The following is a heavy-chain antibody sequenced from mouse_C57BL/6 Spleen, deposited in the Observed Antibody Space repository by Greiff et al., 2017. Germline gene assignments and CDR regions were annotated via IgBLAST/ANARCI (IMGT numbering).Heavy chain of an antibody. J-gene: IGHJ2*01. CDR1: GFTFSDYY. Sequence: EVKLMESEGGLVQPGSSMKLSCTASGFTFSDYYMAWVRQVPEKGLEWVANINYDGSSTYYLDSLKSRFIISRDNAKNILYLQMSSLKSEDTATYYCARGHYYDYNYFDYWGQGTTLTVSS. D-gene: IGHD2-4*01. CDR2: INYDGSST. V-gene: IGHV5-16*01. CDR3: ARGHYYDYNYFDY.